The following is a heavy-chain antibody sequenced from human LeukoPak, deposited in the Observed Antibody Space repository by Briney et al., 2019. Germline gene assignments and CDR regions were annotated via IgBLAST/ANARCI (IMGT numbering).Heavy chain of an antibody. J-gene: IGHJ5*02. D-gene: IGHD3-9*01. CDR1: GGTFSSYA. Sequence: SVKVSCKASGGTFSSYAISWVRQAPGQGLEWMGRIIPILGIANYAQKFQGRVTITADKSTSTAYTELSSLRSEDTAVYYCARAVYYDILTGYYENPNNWFDPWGQGTLVTVSS. V-gene: IGHV1-69*04. CDR2: IIPILGIA. CDR3: ARAVYYDILTGYYENPNNWFDP.